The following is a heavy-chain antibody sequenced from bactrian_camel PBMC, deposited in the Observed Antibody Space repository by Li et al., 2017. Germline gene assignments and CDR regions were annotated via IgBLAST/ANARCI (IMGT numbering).Heavy chain of an antibody. Sequence: VQLVESGGGSVQAGGSLTLSCRASGFIFSSNCLGWFRQAPGKGLEWVATRYSAGDGYYADSVKGRFTISRDSAKNTLTLQMNNLKPEDTAMYFCAAEGIAWGGGYCDETEYTNWGQGTQVTVS. J-gene: IGHJ4*01. CDR3: AAEGIAWGGGYCDETEYTN. D-gene: IGHD4*01. CDR2: RYSAGDG. CDR1: GFIFSSNC. V-gene: IGHV3S13*01.